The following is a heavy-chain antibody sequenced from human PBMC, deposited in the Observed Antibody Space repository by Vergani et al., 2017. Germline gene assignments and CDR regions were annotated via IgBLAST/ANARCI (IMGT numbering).Heavy chain of an antibody. CDR2: IRHDGTNQ. Sequence: QVQLVETGGGVVQPGGSLRLYCATSGFSFNTYGAHWVRQAPGKGLEWVAFIRHDGTNQYYADSVKGRFTISRDNSRNTLDLQMNSLKPEDTAVYYCAKSRGTCSSTSCFYHYAMDVWGQGTTVTVSS. CDR1: GFSFNTYG. CDR3: AKSRGTCSSTSCFYHYAMDV. J-gene: IGHJ6*02. D-gene: IGHD2-2*01. V-gene: IGHV3-30*02.